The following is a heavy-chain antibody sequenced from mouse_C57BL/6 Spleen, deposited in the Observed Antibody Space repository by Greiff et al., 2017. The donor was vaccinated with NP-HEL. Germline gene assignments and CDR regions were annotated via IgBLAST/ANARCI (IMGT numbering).Heavy chain of an antibody. J-gene: IGHJ3*01. V-gene: IGHV5-4*01. CDR2: ISDGGSYT. CDR3: ARDQGQLRRWFAY. Sequence: EVQLVESGGGLVKPGGSLKLSCAASGFTFSSYAMSWVRQTPEKRLEWVATISDGGSYTYYPDNVKGRFTISRDNAKNNLYLQMSHLKSEDTAMYYCARDQGQLRRWFAYWGQGTLVTVSA. D-gene: IGHD3-2*02. CDR1: GFTFSSYA.